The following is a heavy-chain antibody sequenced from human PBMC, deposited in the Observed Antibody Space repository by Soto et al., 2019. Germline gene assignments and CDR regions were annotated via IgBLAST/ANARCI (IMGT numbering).Heavy chain of an antibody. Sequence: SETLSLTGAVYGGSFSGYFRSWIRQPPGKGLEWIGEIFHGGSTNYSPSLKSRVTISVDTSKNQFSLELSSVTAADTAVYYCARPHYDSNTFYYFFDYWGQGTLVTVSS. V-gene: IGHV4-34*12. CDR3: ARPHYDSNTFYYFFDY. CDR2: IFHGGST. D-gene: IGHD3-22*01. J-gene: IGHJ4*02. CDR1: GGSFSGYF.